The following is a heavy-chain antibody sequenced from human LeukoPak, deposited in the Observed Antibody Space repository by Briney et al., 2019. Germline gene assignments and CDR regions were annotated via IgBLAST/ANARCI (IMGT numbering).Heavy chain of an antibody. CDR2: ISYDGSNK. V-gene: IGHV3-30-3*01. CDR1: GFTFSSYA. D-gene: IGHD3-22*01. CDR3: ARDRVVITLNYFDY. Sequence: GGSLRLSCAASGFTFSSYAMHWVRQAPGKGLEWVAVISYDGSNKYYADSVKGRFTISRDNSKNTPYLQMNSLRAEDTAVYYCARDRVVITLNYFDYWGQGTLVTVSS. J-gene: IGHJ4*02.